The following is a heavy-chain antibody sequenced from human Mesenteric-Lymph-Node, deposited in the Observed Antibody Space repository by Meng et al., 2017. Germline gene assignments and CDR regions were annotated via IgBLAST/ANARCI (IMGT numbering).Heavy chain of an antibody. CDR2: IHDSGST. CDR3: ARHVYGDSYGF. Sequence: QGRLQGSGRGRVKPSQTLSLTCTVSGGSISSGGYSWSWTRQHPGKGLEWIGYIHDSGSTYYNPSLKSRVTISVDTSKNQFSLNLSSLTAADTAVYYCARHVYGDSYGFWGQGTLVTVSS. J-gene: IGHJ4*02. D-gene: IGHD4-17*01. V-gene: IGHV4-31*03. CDR1: GGSISSGGYS.